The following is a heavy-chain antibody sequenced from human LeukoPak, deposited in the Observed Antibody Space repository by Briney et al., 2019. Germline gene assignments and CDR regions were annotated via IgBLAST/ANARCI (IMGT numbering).Heavy chain of an antibody. V-gene: IGHV3-7*01. Sequence: GGSLRLSCAASGFTFSIHWMNWVRQAPGKGLECVANINQDGSDKYYMDSVKGRFTISTDNTKNSLYLKMHSLRAEDTAVYYCVGGDYWGQGTLVSVSS. CDR2: INQDGSDK. CDR3: VGGDY. J-gene: IGHJ4*02. CDR1: GFTFSIHW.